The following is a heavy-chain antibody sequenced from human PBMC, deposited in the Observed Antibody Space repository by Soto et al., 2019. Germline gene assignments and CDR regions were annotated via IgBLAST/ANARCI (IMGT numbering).Heavy chain of an antibody. CDR3: ARAPRDSSGYPQYYFDY. CDR2: ISAYNGNT. CDR1: GDTNTSYG. D-gene: IGHD3-22*01. J-gene: IGHJ4*02. V-gene: IGHV1-18*01. Sequence: ASVKVCCKDSGDTNTSYGSSWVRQSTEQGLEWMGWISAYNGNTNYAQKFQERVTITRDMSTSTAYMELSSLRSEDTAVYYCARAPRDSSGYPQYYFDYWGQGTLVTVSS.